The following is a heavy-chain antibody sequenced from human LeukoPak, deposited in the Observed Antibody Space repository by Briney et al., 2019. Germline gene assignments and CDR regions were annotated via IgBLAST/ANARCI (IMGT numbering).Heavy chain of an antibody. V-gene: IGHV1-18*01. CDR2: ISAYNGNT. Sequence: ASVKVSCKASGYTFTSYGISWVRQAPGQGLEWMGWISAYNGNTNYAQKLQDRVTITADKSTSTAYTGLSSLRSEDTAMYYCAINQAGYCGGGSCYRHEFYYMDVWGKGTSVTVSS. J-gene: IGHJ6*03. CDR3: AINQAGYCGGGSCYRHEFYYMDV. D-gene: IGHD2-15*01. CDR1: GYTFTSYG.